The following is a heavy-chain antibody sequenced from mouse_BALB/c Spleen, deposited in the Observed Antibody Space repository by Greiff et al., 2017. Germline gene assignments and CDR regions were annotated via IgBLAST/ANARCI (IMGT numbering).Heavy chain of an antibody. D-gene: IGHD2-1*01. CDR1: GFTFSDYY. CDR2: ISDGGSYT. Sequence: EVQRVESGGGLVKPGGSLKLSCAASGFTFSDYYMYWVRQTPEKRLEWVATISDGGSYTYYPDSVKGRFTISRDNAKNNLYLQMSSLKSEDTAMYYCARDTDGNYVDYAMDYWGQGTSVTVSS. V-gene: IGHV5-4*02. J-gene: IGHJ4*01. CDR3: ARDTDGNYVDYAMDY.